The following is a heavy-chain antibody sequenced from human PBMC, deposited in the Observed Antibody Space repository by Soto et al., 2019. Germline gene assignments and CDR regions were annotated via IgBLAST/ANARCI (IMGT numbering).Heavy chain of an antibody. Sequence: SETLSLTCTVPGGSISSGGYYWSWIRQHPGKGLEWIGYIYYSGSTYYNPSLKSRVTISVDTSKNQFSLKLSSVTAADTAVYYCARESNLWSGYTRGWFDPWGQGTLVTVSS. J-gene: IGHJ5*02. D-gene: IGHD3-3*01. V-gene: IGHV4-31*03. CDR1: GGSISSGGYY. CDR2: IYYSGST. CDR3: ARESNLWSGYTRGWFDP.